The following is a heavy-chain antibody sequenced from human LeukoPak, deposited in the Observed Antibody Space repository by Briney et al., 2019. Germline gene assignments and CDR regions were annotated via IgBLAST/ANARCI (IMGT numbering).Heavy chain of an antibody. Sequence: PGGSLRLSCAASGFTFSTYDMNWVRQAPGKGLEWVSSIDSSSRYKYYAASLKGRFTISRDNAKNSLYLQMNSLRAEDTAAYYCATDMVGATTKAIDHWGQGTLVTVSS. CDR2: IDSSSRYK. D-gene: IGHD1-26*01. V-gene: IGHV3-21*01. J-gene: IGHJ4*02. CDR3: ATDMVGATTKAIDH. CDR1: GFTFSTYD.